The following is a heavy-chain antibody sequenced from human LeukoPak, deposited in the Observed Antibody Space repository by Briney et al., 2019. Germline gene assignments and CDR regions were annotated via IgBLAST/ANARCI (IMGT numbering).Heavy chain of an antibody. D-gene: IGHD2-15*01. J-gene: IGHJ4*02. CDR3: TTVPTRYCSGGSCYFVY. CDR2: IKSKTDGGTT. V-gene: IGHV3-15*01. CDR1: GFTFDDYD. Sequence: GGSLRLSCAASGFTFDDYDMSWVRQAPGKGLEWVGRIKSKTDGGTTDYAAPVKGRFTISRDDSKNTLYLQMNSLKTEDTAVYYCTTVPTRYCSGGSCYFVYWGQGTLVTVSS.